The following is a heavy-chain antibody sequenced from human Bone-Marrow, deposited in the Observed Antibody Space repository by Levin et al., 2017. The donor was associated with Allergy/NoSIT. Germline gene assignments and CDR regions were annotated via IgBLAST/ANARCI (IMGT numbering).Heavy chain of an antibody. CDR2: IKRDESEK. J-gene: IGHJ4*02. CDR1: GFTFSEYW. V-gene: IGHV3-7*03. CDR3: ATSKAAPGND. D-gene: IGHD6-13*01. Sequence: GESLKISCAASGFTFSEYWMSWVRQAPGKGLEWVANIKRDESEKYYVGSVEGRFTISRDNTKNSVYLQMNSLRAEDTAVYYCATSKAAPGNDWGQGTLVTVSS.